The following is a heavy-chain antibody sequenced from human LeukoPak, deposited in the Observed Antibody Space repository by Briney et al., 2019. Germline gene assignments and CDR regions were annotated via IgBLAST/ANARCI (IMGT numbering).Heavy chain of an antibody. V-gene: IGHV4-59*01. CDR2: IYYSGST. Sequence: SETLSLTCTVSGGSISSYYWSSIRQPPGKGLEWIWYIYYSGSTNYNPSLKSRVTIPVDTPKNQFSLKLSSVTAADTVVSCCARNYYGSGSYNGYWGQGTLVTVSS. CDR1: GGSISSYY. CDR3: ARNYYGSGSYNGY. D-gene: IGHD3-10*01. J-gene: IGHJ4*02.